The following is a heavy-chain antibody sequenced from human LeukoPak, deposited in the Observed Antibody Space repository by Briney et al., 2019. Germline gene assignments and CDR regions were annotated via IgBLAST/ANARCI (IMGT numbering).Heavy chain of an antibody. D-gene: IGHD5-18*01. V-gene: IGHV1-2*06. J-gene: IGHJ4*02. CDR2: INPNSGGT. CDR3: ARGLYSYGHFDY. Sequence: GASVKVSCKASGYTFTGYYMHGVRQAPGQGLEGMGRINPNSGGTNYVQKFQGRVTMTRDTTISTAYMQLSRLRSDDTAVYYCARGLYSYGHFDYWGQGTLVTVSS. CDR1: GYTFTGYY.